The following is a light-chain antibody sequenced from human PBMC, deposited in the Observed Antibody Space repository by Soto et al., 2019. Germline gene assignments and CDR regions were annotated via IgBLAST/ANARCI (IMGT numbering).Light chain of an antibody. CDR2: GAS. Sequence: EIVLTHSPGTLSLSPGERATLSCRASQSLSRTYLAWYQQNPGQAPRLLIYGASSRATGIPDRFSGSGYGTDFTLTISRLEPADFAVYFCQQHASSPRTFGQGTKVEIK. J-gene: IGKJ1*01. CDR3: QQHASSPRT. V-gene: IGKV3-20*01. CDR1: QSLSRTY.